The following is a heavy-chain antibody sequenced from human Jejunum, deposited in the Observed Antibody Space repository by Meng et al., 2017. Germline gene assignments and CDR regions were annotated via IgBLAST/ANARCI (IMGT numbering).Heavy chain of an antibody. Sequence: GESLKISCAASGFIFSNYGMNWVRQAPGKGLVWVSRIDSDGGSISYADSVKGRFTISRDNAKNILYLQMNSLRAEDTAVYYCARGTTVGDVWGQGTMVTVSS. D-gene: IGHD4-23*01. J-gene: IGHJ6*02. CDR1: GFIFSNYG. V-gene: IGHV3-74*01. CDR3: ARGTTVGDV. CDR2: IDSDGGSI.